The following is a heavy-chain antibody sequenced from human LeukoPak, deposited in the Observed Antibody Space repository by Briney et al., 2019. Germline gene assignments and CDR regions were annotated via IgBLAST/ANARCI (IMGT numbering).Heavy chain of an antibody. Sequence: GGSLRLSCAASGFIFPNAWMHWVRQAPGKGLEWVGRIKNKNSGRTTNYIAPVKGRFTISRDDSRNALYLEMDSLKTEDTAVYYCTRSRPGTEAGQPNLDYWGQGTLVTVSS. D-gene: IGHD6-13*01. CDR3: TRSRPGTEAGQPNLDY. J-gene: IGHJ4*02. CDR1: GFIFPNAW. V-gene: IGHV3-15*01. CDR2: IKNKNSGRTT.